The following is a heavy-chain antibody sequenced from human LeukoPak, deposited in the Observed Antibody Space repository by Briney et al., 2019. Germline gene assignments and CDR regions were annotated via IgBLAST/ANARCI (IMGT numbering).Heavy chain of an antibody. CDR1: GGSISSGDYY. J-gene: IGHJ5*02. D-gene: IGHD3-10*01. CDR3: ARDDYYGSGSYWP. Sequence: PSQTLSLTCTVSGGSISSGDYYWSWIRQPPGKGLEWIGYIYYSGSTYYNPSLKSRVTISVDTSKNQFSLKLSSVTAADTAVYYCARDDYYGSGSYWPWGQGTLVTVSS. CDR2: IYYSGST. V-gene: IGHV4-30-4*01.